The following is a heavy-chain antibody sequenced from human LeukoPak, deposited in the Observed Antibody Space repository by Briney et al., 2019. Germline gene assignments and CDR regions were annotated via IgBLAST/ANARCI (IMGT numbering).Heavy chain of an antibody. D-gene: IGHD1-1*01. V-gene: IGHV1-2*02. CDR3: ARVLEYYYYMDV. J-gene: IGHJ6*03. CDR2: INPNSGGT. Sequence: ASVKVSCKASGYTFTGYYMHWVRQAPGQGLEWMGWINPNSGGTNYAQKLQGRVTMTTDTSTSTAYMELRSLRSDDTAVYYCARVLEYYYYMDVWGKGTTVTISS. CDR1: GYTFTGYY.